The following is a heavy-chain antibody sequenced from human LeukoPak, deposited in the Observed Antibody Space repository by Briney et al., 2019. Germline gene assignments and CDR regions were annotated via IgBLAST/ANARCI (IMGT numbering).Heavy chain of an antibody. CDR1: GVTFSDYG. D-gene: IGHD3-9*01. J-gene: IGHJ4*02. Sequence: PGGSLRLSWAASGVTFSDYGMDGVRQAPGKGLDWVAVIWSDSSYIYYADSVKDRFTISRDNSKNMLYLEMDSLRADDPAIYYCANIIQYTTATGPGLHSWCQVTLVTVSP. V-gene: IGHV3-33*06. CDR3: ANIIQYTTATGPGLHS. CDR2: IWSDSSYI.